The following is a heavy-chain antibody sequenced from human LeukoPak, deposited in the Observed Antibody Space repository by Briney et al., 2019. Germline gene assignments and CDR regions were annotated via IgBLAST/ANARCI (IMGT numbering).Heavy chain of an antibody. D-gene: IGHD6-19*01. V-gene: IGHV4-4*07. CDR3: ARVAQKLERIALAATSECRANWYFDL. CDR2: IYTSGST. J-gene: IGHJ2*01. Sequence: SETLSLACTVSGGSIDSYHWSWIRHPAGRGLEWIGRIYTSGSTNYNPSLKSRVTMSVDTSKNQFSLKLSSVTAADTAVYYCARVAQKLERIALAATSECRANWYFDLWGRGTLVTVSS. CDR1: GGSIDSYH.